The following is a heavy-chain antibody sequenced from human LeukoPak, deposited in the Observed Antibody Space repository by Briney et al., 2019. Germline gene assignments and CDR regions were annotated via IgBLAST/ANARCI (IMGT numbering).Heavy chain of an antibody. CDR2: INHSGST. V-gene: IGHV4-34*01. Sequence: SETLSLTCAVYGGSFSGYYWSWIRQPPGKGLEWIGEINHSGSTNYNPSLKSRVTISVDTSKNQFSLKLSSVTATDTAVYYCAREEIQYAFDIWGQGTMVTVSS. CDR1: GGSFSGYY. J-gene: IGHJ3*02. CDR3: AREEIQYAFDI. D-gene: IGHD5-24*01.